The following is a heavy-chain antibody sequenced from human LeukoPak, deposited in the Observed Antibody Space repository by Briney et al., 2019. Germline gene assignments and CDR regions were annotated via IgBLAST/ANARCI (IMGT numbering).Heavy chain of an antibody. CDR2: IYYSGST. V-gene: IGHV4-59*02. CDR3: ARVDCSSTSCNTGAFDI. D-gene: IGHD2-2*02. Sequence: SETLSLTCAVSGGSVVNHYWSWIRQPPGKGLEWIGYIYYSGSTVYNPSLRSRVTISVDTSKNQFSLKVSSVTAADTAVFYCARVDCSSTSCNTGAFDIWGQGTMVTVSS. J-gene: IGHJ3*02. CDR1: GGSVVNHY.